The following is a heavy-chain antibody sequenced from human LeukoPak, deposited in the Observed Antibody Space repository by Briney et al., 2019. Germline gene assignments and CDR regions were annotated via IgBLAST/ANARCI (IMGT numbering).Heavy chain of an antibody. CDR3: ARDVGGASNWFDP. Sequence: GSLRLSCAASGFTFSSYEMNWVRQAPGKGLEWIGSFYHSGITYYNPSLKSRVTISVEMSKNQFSLKLSSVTAADTAVYYCARDVGGASNWFDPWGQGTLVTVSS. CDR1: GFTFSSYE. D-gene: IGHD2-15*01. CDR2: FYHSGIT. V-gene: IGHV4-38-2*02. J-gene: IGHJ5*02.